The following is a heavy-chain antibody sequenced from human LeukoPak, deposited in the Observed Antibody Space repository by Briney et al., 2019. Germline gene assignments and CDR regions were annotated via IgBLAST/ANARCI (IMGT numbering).Heavy chain of an antibody. CDR3: ARDYYDSSGLSRARPHYFFDY. D-gene: IGHD3-22*01. V-gene: IGHV4-38-2*02. CDR2: IYHSGNT. CDR1: GYSITSGYY. Sequence: PSETLSLTCDVSGYSITSGYYWGLIRQPPEKGQERIGSIYHSGNTYYNPSLKSRVTISVDTSKNQFSLRLSSVTAADTAVYYCARDYYDSSGLSRARPHYFFDYWGQGTLVTVSS. J-gene: IGHJ4*02.